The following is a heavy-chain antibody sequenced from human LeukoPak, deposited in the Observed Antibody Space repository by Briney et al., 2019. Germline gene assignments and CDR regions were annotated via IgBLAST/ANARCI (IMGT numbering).Heavy chain of an antibody. D-gene: IGHD3-22*01. V-gene: IGHV1-8*01. J-gene: IGHJ4*02. CDR3: ARLSQTPDYYSSGGYYYLGY. CDR1: RYTFSSCD. Sequence: GASVKVSFKASRYTFSSCDINWVREAAGQGLEWMGWMNPNTGRTGFAQKFQGRLTMTRDTSISTAYMELSSLRSEDTAVYYCARLSQTPDYYSSGGYYYLGYWGQGTPVPVSS. CDR2: MNPNTGRT.